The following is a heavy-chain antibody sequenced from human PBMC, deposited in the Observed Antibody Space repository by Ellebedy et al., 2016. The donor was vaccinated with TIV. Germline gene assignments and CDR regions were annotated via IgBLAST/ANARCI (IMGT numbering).Heavy chain of an antibody. CDR3: ASLLGGNTNGYIFDY. V-gene: IGHV3-30*03. D-gene: IGHD2-8*01. CDR2: MSYDGSDK. J-gene: IGHJ4*02. CDR1: GFSFSSYG. Sequence: GGSLRLSCAASGFSFSSYGMYWVRQAPGKGLEWVALMSYDGSDKYHADSVKGRFTISRDNSKNMLWLEMNSLRVEDTAVYYCASLLGGNTNGYIFDYWGQGTLVTVSS.